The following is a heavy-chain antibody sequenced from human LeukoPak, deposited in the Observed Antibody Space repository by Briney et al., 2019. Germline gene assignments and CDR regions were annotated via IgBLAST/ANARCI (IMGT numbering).Heavy chain of an antibody. CDR2: IKQDGSEK. Sequence: GGSLRLSCAASGFTFSSYAMSWVRQAPGKGLEWVANIKQDGSEKYYVDSVKGRFTTSRDNAKNSLYLQMNSLRAEDTAVYYCARDLYGDYVGYWGQGTLVTVSS. CDR3: ARDLYGDYVGY. D-gene: IGHD4-17*01. J-gene: IGHJ4*02. CDR1: GFTFSSYA. V-gene: IGHV3-7*01.